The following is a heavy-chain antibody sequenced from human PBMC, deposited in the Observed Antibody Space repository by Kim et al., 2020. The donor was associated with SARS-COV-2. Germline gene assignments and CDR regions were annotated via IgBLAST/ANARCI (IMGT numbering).Heavy chain of an antibody. Sequence: GGSLRLSCAASGFTFSGSAMHWVRQASGKGLEWVGRIRSKANSYATAYAASVKGRFTISRDDSKNTAYLQMNSLKTEDTAVYYCTRRAFTYCGGDCYTDYWGQGTLVTVSS. V-gene: IGHV3-73*01. J-gene: IGHJ4*02. CDR1: GFTFSGSA. D-gene: IGHD2-21*02. CDR3: TRRAFTYCGGDCYTDY. CDR2: IRSKANSYAT.